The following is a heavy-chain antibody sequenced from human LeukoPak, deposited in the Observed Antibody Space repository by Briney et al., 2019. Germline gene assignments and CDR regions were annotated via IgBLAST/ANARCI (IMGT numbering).Heavy chain of an antibody. CDR3: ARVGGGSSTWYGWFDP. J-gene: IGHJ5*02. D-gene: IGHD6-13*01. V-gene: IGHV1-69*13. CDR2: IIPIFGTT. CDR1: GGTFNNYP. Sequence: SVKVSCKASGGTFNNYPISWVRQAPGQGLEWMGGIIPIFGTTDYAPKFQGRVTFTADESTSTVYMELSSLRSEDTAVYYCARVGGGSSTWYGWFDPWGQGTLVTVSS.